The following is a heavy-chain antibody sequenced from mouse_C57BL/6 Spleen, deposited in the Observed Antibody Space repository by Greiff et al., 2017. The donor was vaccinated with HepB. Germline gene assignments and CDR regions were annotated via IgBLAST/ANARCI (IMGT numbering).Heavy chain of an antibody. J-gene: IGHJ4*01. CDR2: IHPNSGST. Sequence: QVQLQQPGAELVMPGASVKLSCKASGYTFTSYWMHWVKQRPGQGLEWIGMIHPNSGSTNYNEKFKSKATLTVDKSSSTAYMQLSSLTSEDSAVYYCARGYEGVMDYWGQGTSVTVSS. CDR1: GYTFTSYW. D-gene: IGHD2-10*02. CDR3: ARGYEGVMDY. V-gene: IGHV1-64*01.